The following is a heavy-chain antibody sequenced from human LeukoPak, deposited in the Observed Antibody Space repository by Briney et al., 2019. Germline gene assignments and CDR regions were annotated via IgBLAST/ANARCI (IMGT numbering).Heavy chain of an antibody. V-gene: IGHV3-30*02. J-gene: IGHJ4*02. Sequence: QAGGSLRLSCAASGFTFSSYGMQWVRQAPGKGLEGVAFIRYDGSNKYYADSVKGRFTISRDNSKNTLYLQMNSLRAEDTAVYYCAKGGLYYYDSSGYYPIYWGQGTLVTVSS. D-gene: IGHD3-22*01. CDR1: GFTFSSYG. CDR2: IRYDGSNK. CDR3: AKGGLYYYDSSGYYPIY.